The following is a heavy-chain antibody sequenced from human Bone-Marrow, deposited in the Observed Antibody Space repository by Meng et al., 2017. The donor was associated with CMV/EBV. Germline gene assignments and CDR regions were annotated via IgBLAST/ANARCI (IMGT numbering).Heavy chain of an antibody. D-gene: IGHD5-18*01. J-gene: IGHJ1*01. Sequence: SLKISCAASGFTFDDYAMHWVRQAPGKGLEWVSGISWNSGSIGYADSVKGRFTISRDNAKNSLYLQMNSLRAEDTALYYCAKDDGYSYGHLNWGQGTLVTVSS. CDR2: ISWNSGSI. CDR3: AKDDGYSYGHLN. V-gene: IGHV3-9*01. CDR1: GFTFDDYA.